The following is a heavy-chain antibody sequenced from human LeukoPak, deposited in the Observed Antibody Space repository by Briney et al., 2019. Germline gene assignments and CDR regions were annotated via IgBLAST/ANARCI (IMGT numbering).Heavy chain of an antibody. Sequence: PGGSLRLSCAASGFTFSSDAMRWVRQAPGKGLEWVSAISSRGGSTYYADSVRGRFIISRDSSKNTRDLQMNSLRGEDTAVYYCAKGGAQVGGQGTLVTVSS. J-gene: IGHJ4*02. V-gene: IGHV3-23*01. D-gene: IGHD1-26*01. CDR3: AKGGAQV. CDR1: GFTFSSDA. CDR2: ISSRGGST.